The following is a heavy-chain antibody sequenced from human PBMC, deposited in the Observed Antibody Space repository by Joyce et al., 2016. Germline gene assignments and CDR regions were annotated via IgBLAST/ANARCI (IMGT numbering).Heavy chain of an antibody. V-gene: IGHV4-34*01. J-gene: IGHJ4*02. CDR3: ARSQWLAPLMY. Sequence: QVQLQQWGAGLLKPSETLSLTCAGSGGPFRGFFWTWVRQAPGKGLEWIGDINNSGVTNYNPSLKTRVTFSVDTSKNQFSLKLTSLSAADTAVYYCARSQWLAPLMYWGQGTPVTVSS. CDR1: GGPFRGFF. CDR2: INNSGVT. D-gene: IGHD6-19*01.